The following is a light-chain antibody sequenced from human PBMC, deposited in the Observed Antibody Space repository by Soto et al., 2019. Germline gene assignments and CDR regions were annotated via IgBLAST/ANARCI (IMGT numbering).Light chain of an antibody. CDR3: VLYMGSGIWV. CDR1: SGSVSTSYY. V-gene: IGLV8-61*01. J-gene: IGLJ3*02. CDR2: STT. Sequence: QAVVTQEPSFSVSPGRTVTLTCGLSSGSVSTSYYPSWYQQTPGQAPRTLIYSTTTRSSGVPDRFSGSILGNKAALTITGAQADDESDYSCVLYMGSGIWVFGGGTKLTVL.